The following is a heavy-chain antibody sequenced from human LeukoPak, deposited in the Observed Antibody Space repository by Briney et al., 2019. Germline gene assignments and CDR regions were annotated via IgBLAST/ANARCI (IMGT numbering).Heavy chain of an antibody. CDR1: GYTFTGYY. D-gene: IGHD3-16*02. CDR3: ARDSSRGNYVWGSYRLDY. Sequence: GASVKVSCKASGYTFTGYYMHWVRQAPGQGLEWMRWINPNSGGTNYAQKFQGRVTMTRDTSISTAYMELSRLRSDDTAVYYCARDSSRGNYVWGSYRLDYWGQGTLVTVSS. V-gene: IGHV1-2*02. CDR2: INPNSGGT. J-gene: IGHJ4*02.